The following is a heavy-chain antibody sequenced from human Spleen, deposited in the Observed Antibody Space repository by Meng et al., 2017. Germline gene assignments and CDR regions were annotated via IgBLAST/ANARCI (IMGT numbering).Heavy chain of an antibody. D-gene: IGHD3-22*01. CDR3: ARGSNYDDSGGPYYGMDV. V-gene: IGHV1-18*01. Sequence: ASVKVSCKASGYTFTSFGISWVRQAPGQGLEWMGWISTHNDNTNYAQKLQGRVTVTTDTSTSTTYMELRSLRSDDTAVYFCARGSNYDDSGGPYYGMDVWGQGTTVTVSS. J-gene: IGHJ6*02. CDR1: GYTFTSFG. CDR2: ISTHNDNT.